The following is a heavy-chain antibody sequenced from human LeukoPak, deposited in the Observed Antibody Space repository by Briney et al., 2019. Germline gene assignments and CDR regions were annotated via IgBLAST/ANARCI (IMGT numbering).Heavy chain of an antibody. CDR2: ISYDGSNK. CDR3: ARCDSSGYNDAFDI. J-gene: IGHJ3*02. Sequence: PGGSLRLSCAASGFTFSSYAMHWVRQAPGKGLEWVAVISYDGSNKYYADSVKGRFTISRDNSKNTLYLQMNSLRAEDTAVYYCARCDSSGYNDAFDIWGQGTMVTVSS. D-gene: IGHD3-22*01. V-gene: IGHV3-30*14. CDR1: GFTFSSYA.